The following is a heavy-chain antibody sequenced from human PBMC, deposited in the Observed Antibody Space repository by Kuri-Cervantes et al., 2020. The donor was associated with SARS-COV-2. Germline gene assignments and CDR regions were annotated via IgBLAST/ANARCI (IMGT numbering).Heavy chain of an antibody. J-gene: IGHJ4*02. CDR1: GGSFSGYY. V-gene: IGHV4-34*01. CDR2: INHSGST. Sequence: SETLSLTCAVYGGSFSGYYWSWIRQPPGKGLEWIGEINHSGSTNYNPSLKSRVTISVDTSKNQFSLKLSSVTAADTAVYYCARGRPVTTFYRTSYFDYWGQGTLVTVSS. D-gene: IGHD4-17*01. CDR3: ARGRPVTTFYRTSYFDY.